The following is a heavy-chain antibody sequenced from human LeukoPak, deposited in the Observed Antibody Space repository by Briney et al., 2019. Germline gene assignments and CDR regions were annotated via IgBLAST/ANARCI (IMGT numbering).Heavy chain of an antibody. CDR1: GFPFSSYL. CDR3: ANYLPHRDTVAATNPRDY. J-gene: IGHJ4*02. Sequence: GGSLRLSCAASGFPFSSYLMRWVPQPTGRGVEWVSPFSGSGGRIYYADSEKGRLTISRDNSKSTLNLQMNRLIAEDTAGYYCANYLPHRDTVAATNPRDYWGQGTLVTVSS. D-gene: IGHD5-12*01. CDR2: FSGSGGRI. V-gene: IGHV3-23*01.